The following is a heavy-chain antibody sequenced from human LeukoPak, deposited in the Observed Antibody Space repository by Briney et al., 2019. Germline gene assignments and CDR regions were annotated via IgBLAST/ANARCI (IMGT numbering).Heavy chain of an antibody. CDR3: GIDPNGDYIGAFDF. D-gene: IGHD4-17*01. CDR2: ITGSGTTT. CDR1: GIAFSNYA. Sequence: GGSLRLSCVASGIAFSNYAMTWVRQAPGKGLEWVSSITGSGTTTRYAVSVKGRFTISRDNSVDTLYLQMNSLSAEDTAVYYCGIDPNGDYIGAFDFWGQGTKGTVSS. J-gene: IGHJ3*01. V-gene: IGHV3-23*01.